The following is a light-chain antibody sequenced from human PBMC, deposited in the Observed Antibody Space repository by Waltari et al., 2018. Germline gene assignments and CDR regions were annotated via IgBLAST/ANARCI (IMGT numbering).Light chain of an antibody. CDR2: LSS. J-gene: IGKJ3*01. CDR3: FQPQHAPHT. CDR1: QSLLHSDGYNY. V-gene: IGKV2-28*01. Sequence: DSVMTQSPLPLSVTPGEPASISCRSTQSLLHSDGYNYLDWYLQKPGQSPHLLIYLSSKRAAGVPDRFSGSGSGTDFTLTISRVEAEDVGVYYCFQPQHAPHTFGPGTKVDIK.